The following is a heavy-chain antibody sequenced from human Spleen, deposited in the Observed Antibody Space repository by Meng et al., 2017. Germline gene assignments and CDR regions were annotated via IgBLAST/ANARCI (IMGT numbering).Heavy chain of an antibody. V-gene: IGHV4-34*01. CDR1: GGAFSDYY. CDR3: ARGPTTMAHDFDY. Sequence: QVQLQRWAAGLLKPSETLSLTCVVSGGAFSDYYWCWIRQPPGKGLEWIGEINHSGSTNYNPSLESRATISVDTSQNNLSLKLSSVTAADSAVYYCARGPTTMAHDFDYWGQGTLVTVSS. CDR2: INHSGST. J-gene: IGHJ4*02. D-gene: IGHD4-11*01.